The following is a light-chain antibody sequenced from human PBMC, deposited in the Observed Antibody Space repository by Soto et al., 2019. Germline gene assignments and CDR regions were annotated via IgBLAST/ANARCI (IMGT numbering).Light chain of an antibody. V-gene: IGLV1-47*01. CDR3: CSYAGNNNFVV. CDR2: EGS. CDR1: SSNIGSNY. J-gene: IGLJ2*01. Sequence: QAVVTQPPSASGTPGQRVTISCSGRSSNIGSNYVYWYQQLPGTAPKLMIYEGSKRPSGVSNRFSGSKSGNTASLTISGLQAEDEADYYCCSYAGNNNFVVFGGGTKLTVL.